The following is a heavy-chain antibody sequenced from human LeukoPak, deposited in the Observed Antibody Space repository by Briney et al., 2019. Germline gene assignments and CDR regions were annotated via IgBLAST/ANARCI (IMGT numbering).Heavy chain of an antibody. CDR3: ASPLRYFDWLSDAFDI. J-gene: IGHJ3*02. CDR2: IIPIFGTA. D-gene: IGHD3-9*01. Sequence: ASVKVSCKASGGTFSSYAISWVRQAPGQGLAWMGGIIPIFGTANYAQKFQGRVTITADESTSTAYMELSSLRSEDTAVYYCASPLRYFDWLSDAFDIWGQGTVVTVSS. V-gene: IGHV1-69*13. CDR1: GGTFSSYA.